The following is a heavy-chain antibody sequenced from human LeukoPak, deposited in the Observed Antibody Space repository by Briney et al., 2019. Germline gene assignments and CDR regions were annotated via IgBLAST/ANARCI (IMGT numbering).Heavy chain of an antibody. CDR3: ARAEIGYCSSTSCYPGAFDI. J-gene: IGHJ3*02. V-gene: IGHV4-39*07. Sequence: SETLSLTCTVSGGSISSSSYYWGWIRQPPGKGLEWIGGIYYSGSGSTYYNPSLKSRVTISLDTSKNQFSLKLNSVTAADTAVYYCARAEIGYCSSTSCYPGAFDIWGQGTMVTVSS. CDR1: GGSISSSSYY. CDR2: IYYSGSGST. D-gene: IGHD2-2*01.